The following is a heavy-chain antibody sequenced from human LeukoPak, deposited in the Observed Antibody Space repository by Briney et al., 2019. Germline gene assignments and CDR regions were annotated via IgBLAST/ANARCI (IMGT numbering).Heavy chain of an antibody. D-gene: IGHD5-18*01. J-gene: IGHJ4*02. CDR1: GGSISGYY. CDR2: IYYSGTT. CDR3: ARGGYTYGSGL. Sequence: SETLSLTCTVSGGSISGYYWNWIRQPPGKGLEWIGYIYYSGTTNYNPSLKSRVSMSVDTSKNQFSLKLSSVTAADTAVYYCARGGYTYGSGLWGQGTLVIVSS. V-gene: IGHV4-59*01.